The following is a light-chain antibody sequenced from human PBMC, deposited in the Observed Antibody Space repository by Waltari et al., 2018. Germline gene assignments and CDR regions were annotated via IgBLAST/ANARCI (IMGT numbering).Light chain of an antibody. J-gene: IGKJ3*01. V-gene: IGKV1-39*01. Sequence: DIQMTQSPSYLSASVGDRVTITCRASQSISSYLNWYQQKPGKAPKLLIYAASSLQSGVPSRFSGSGSGTDFTLTISSLQPEDFATYYCQQSYSTPSTFGPGTKVDIK. CDR3: QQSYSTPST. CDR2: AAS. CDR1: QSISSY.